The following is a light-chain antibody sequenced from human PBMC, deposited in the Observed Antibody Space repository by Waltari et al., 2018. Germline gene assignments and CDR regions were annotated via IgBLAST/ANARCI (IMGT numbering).Light chain of an antibody. CDR3: QQYNRWPPGT. CDR2: HTS. Sequence: TVITQSPATLSVSPGERATISCRTSQTIGLSLAWYQQRPGQAPRLLIYHTSTRATCVPARFSGSGSESEFTLTISTLQSEDVAVYYCQQYNRWPPGTFGQGTRVEI. V-gene: IGKV3-15*01. CDR1: QTIGLS. J-gene: IGKJ1*01.